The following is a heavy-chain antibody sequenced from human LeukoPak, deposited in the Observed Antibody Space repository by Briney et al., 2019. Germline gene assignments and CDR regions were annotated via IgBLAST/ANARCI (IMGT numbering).Heavy chain of an antibody. CDR2: INHSGST. J-gene: IGHJ5*02. D-gene: IGHD3-10*01. CDR1: GGSFSGYY. V-gene: IGHV4-34*01. CDR3: ARASMVRGVTINWFDP. Sequence: SETLSLTCAVYGGSFSGYYWSWIRQPPGKGLEWIGEINHSGSTNYNPSLKSRVTISVDTSKNQFSPKLSSVTAADTAVYYCARASMVRGVTINWFDPWGQGTLVTVSS.